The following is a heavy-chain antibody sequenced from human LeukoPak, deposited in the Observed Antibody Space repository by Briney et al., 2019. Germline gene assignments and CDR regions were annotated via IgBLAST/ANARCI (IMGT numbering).Heavy chain of an antibody. Sequence: ASVKVSCKASGYTFTSYGISWVRQAPGQGLEWMGWISAYNGNTNYAQKLQGRVTMTTDTSTSTAYMELRSLRSDDTAVYYCARDSIAAAGKDYGMDVWGQGTTVTVSS. CDR2: ISAYNGNT. D-gene: IGHD6-13*01. J-gene: IGHJ6*02. CDR3: ARDSIAAAGKDYGMDV. V-gene: IGHV1-18*01. CDR1: GYTFTSYG.